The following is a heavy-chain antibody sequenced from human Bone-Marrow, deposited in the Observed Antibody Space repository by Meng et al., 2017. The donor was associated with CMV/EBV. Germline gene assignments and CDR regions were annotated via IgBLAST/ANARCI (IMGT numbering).Heavy chain of an antibody. Sequence: GGSFSGYYWSWIRQPPGKGLEWIGEINHSGSTNYNPSLKSRVTISVDTSKNQFSLKLSSVTAADTAVYYCARASSGWYHYYFDYWGQGTLVTVSS. CDR1: GGSFSGYY. J-gene: IGHJ4*02. D-gene: IGHD6-19*01. CDR2: INHSGST. V-gene: IGHV4-34*01. CDR3: ARASSGWYHYYFDY.